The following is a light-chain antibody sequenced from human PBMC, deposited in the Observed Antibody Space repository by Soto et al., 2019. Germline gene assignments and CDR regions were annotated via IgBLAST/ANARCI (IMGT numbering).Light chain of an antibody. V-gene: IGKV3-20*01. J-gene: IGKJ1*01. CDR3: QQFGSSWT. CDR2: GAS. Sequence: ESVLTQSPGTLSLSPGERATLSCRASQSVSSTYLAWYQQKPGQAPRLLIYGASSRATGIPDRFSGSGSGTDFTLTISRLEPEDFAVYYCQQFGSSWTFGQGTKVELK. CDR1: QSVSSTY.